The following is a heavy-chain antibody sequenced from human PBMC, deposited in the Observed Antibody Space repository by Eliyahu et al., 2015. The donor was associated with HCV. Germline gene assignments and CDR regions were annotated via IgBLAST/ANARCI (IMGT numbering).Heavy chain of an antibody. CDR2: IKSKTDGGTT. J-gene: IGHJ4*02. V-gene: IGHV3-15*01. D-gene: IGHD3-22*01. CDR1: EFTFSDAW. Sequence: EVQLVESGGGLVKPGGSLRLSCAASEFTFSDAWMSWVRQAPGKGLEWVGRIKSKTDGGTTDYAAPVKGRFTISRDDSKKTLYLQMNSLQTEDTAVYYCGYYGLYYFDYWGQGILVTVSS. CDR3: GYYGLYYFDY.